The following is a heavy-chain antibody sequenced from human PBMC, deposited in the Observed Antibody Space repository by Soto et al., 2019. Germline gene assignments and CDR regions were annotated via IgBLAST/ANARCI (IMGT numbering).Heavy chain of an antibody. CDR3: ARTYSSGWYARGPHFDH. CDR1: GGSISSYY. V-gene: IGHV4-4*07. Sequence: PSETLSLTCTVSGGSISSYYWSWIRQPAGKGLEWIGRIYTSGSTNYNPSLKSRVTMSVDTSKNQFSLKLSSVTAADTAVYYCARTYSSGWYARGPHFDHWGQGTLVTVSS. J-gene: IGHJ4*02. CDR2: IYTSGST. D-gene: IGHD6-19*01.